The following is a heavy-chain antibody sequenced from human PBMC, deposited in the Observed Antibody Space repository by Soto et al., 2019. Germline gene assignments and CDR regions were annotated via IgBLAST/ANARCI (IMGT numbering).Heavy chain of an antibody. CDR1: EYTFTDYY. CDR2: INPSGGST. V-gene: IGHV1-46*01. Sequence: QVQLVQSGAEVKKPGASVKLSCKSSEYTFTDYYIHWVRQAPGQGLEWMGLINPSGGSTSYAQKFQGRVTMTRDTSTNTVYMELSSLRSEDTAVYYCATAAYSTSWYDFWGQGTLVTVSS. J-gene: IGHJ5*01. CDR3: ATAAYSTSWYDF. D-gene: IGHD6-13*01.